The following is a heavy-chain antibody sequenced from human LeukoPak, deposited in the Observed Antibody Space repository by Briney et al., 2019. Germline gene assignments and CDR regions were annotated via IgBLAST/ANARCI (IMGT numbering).Heavy chain of an antibody. V-gene: IGHV3-23*01. Sequence: PGGSLRLSCAASGLTFSSYVNWVRQAPGKGLEWVSAFTGSNGGTYYADTVKGRFTISRDNSKDTLYLQMNGLRAEDTAVYYCAPSRQSTGALDTWGQGSLVTVSS. J-gene: IGHJ5*02. D-gene: IGHD1-14*01. CDR3: APSRQSTGALDT. CDR2: FTGSNGGT. CDR1: GLTFSSYV.